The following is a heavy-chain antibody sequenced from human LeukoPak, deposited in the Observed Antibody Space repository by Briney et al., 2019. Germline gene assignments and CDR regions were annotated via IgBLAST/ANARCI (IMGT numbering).Heavy chain of an antibody. V-gene: IGHV3-30*02. CDR1: GFTFSSYG. Sequence: GGSLRLSCAASGFTFSSYGMHWVRQAPGKGLEWVAFIRYDGNNKYYADSVKGRFTISRDNSKNTVYLQMNSLRAEDTAVYYCATAPYCSGGSCYSGDLYFDYWGQGTLVTVSS. D-gene: IGHD2-15*01. J-gene: IGHJ4*02. CDR3: ATAPYCSGGSCYSGDLYFDY. CDR2: IRYDGNNK.